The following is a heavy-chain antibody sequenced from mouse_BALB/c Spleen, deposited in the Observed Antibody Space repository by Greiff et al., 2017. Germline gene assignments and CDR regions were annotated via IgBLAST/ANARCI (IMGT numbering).Heavy chain of an antibody. CDR1: GFTFSSYG. CDR3: ARHGTTATTGAMDY. D-gene: IGHD1-2*01. CDR2: ISSGGSYT. J-gene: IGHJ4*01. V-gene: IGHV5-6*02. Sequence: DVMLVESGGDLVKPGGSLKLSCAASGFTFSSYGMSWVRQTPDKRLEWVATISSGGSYTYYPDSVKGRFTISRDNAKNTLYLQMSSLKSEDTAMYYCARHGTTATTGAMDYWGQGTSVTVSS.